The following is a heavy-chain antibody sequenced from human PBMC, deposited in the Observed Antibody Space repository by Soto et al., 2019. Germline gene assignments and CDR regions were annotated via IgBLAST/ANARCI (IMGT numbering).Heavy chain of an antibody. J-gene: IGHJ3*02. Sequence: GGSLRLSCTASGFTLSGYWMHWVRQAPGKGLVWVSRINSDGSTTAYADSVRGRFTISRDYAKNTMYLQMNSLGAEDPAVYYCARAGYCSSTSCKLALDIWGQGTTVTVSS. D-gene: IGHD2-2*01. CDR3: ARAGYCSSTSCKLALDI. CDR2: INSDGSTT. CDR1: GFTLSGYW. V-gene: IGHV3-74*01.